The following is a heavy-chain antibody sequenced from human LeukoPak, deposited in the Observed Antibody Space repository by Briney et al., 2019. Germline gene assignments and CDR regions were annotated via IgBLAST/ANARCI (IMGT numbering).Heavy chain of an antibody. D-gene: IGHD6-19*01. V-gene: IGHV1-46*01. J-gene: IGHJ4*02. CDR2: INPSGGST. Sequence: GASVKVSCKASGYTFTSYYMHWVRQAPGQGLEWMGIINPSGGSTSYAQKFQGRVTMTRDTSTSTVYMELSSLRSEDTAVCYCARVGAVAAPFDYWGQGALVTVSS. CDR3: ARVGAVAAPFDY. CDR1: GYTFTSYY.